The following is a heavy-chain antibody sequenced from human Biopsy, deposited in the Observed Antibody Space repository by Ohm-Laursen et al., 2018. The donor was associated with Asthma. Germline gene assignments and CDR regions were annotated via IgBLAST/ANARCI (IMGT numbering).Heavy chain of an antibody. CDR3: VKDGTDDAFDI. V-gene: IGHV3-30*06. CDR2: ISKDASTQ. D-gene: IGHD1-1*01. Sequence: SLRLSCAASGFSFSNFAIHWVRQAPGKGLEWVGVISKDASTQDYADSVRGRFTMARDNSKNTLDLQMNSLREEDTAVYYCVKDGTDDAFDIWGQGTVVSVSS. CDR1: GFSFSNFA. J-gene: IGHJ3*02.